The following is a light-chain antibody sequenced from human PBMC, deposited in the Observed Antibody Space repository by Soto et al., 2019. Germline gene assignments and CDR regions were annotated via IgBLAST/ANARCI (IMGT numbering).Light chain of an antibody. V-gene: IGLV2-23*03. CDR1: SSDVGSYNL. J-gene: IGLJ1*01. CDR3: CSYAGSSTFHV. Sequence: QSALTQPASVSGSPGQSITISSTGTSSDVGSYNLVSWYQQHPGKAPKLMIYEGSKRPSGVSNRFSGSKSGNTASLTISGLQAEDEADYYCCSYAGSSTFHVFGTGTKLTVL. CDR2: EGS.